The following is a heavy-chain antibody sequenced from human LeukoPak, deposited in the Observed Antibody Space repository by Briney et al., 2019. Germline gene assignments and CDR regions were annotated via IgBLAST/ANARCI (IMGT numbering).Heavy chain of an antibody. J-gene: IGHJ4*02. D-gene: IGHD6-13*01. CDR3: ARDTAAAGTGGYDY. V-gene: IGHV3-48*03. CDR2: ISSSGSTI. Sequence: GGSLRLSFAASGFTFSSYEMNWVRQAPGKGLEWVSYISSSGSTIYYADSVKGRFTISRDNAKNSLYLQMNSLRAEDTALYYCARDTAAAGTGGYDYWGQGTLVTVSS. CDR1: GFTFSSYE.